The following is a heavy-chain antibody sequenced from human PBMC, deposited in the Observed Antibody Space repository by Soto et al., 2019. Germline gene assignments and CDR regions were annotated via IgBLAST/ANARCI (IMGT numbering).Heavy chain of an antibody. J-gene: IGHJ4*02. CDR1: GDSISTRNW. D-gene: IGHD1-26*01. CDR3: ASGNRESFAIDY. CDR2: IYYSGTT. Sequence: QVQLPESGPGLVKPSGTLSFTCAVSGDSISTRNWWSWVRQSPGKGLEWIGEIYYSGTTNYNPSLKSRVTISLDKSQKQVSLMLSSVTAADTAMYYCASGNRESFAIDYWGRGTLVTVSS. V-gene: IGHV4-4*02.